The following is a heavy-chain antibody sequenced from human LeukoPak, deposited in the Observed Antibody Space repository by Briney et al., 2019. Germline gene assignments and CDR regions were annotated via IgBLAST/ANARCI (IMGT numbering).Heavy chain of an antibody. CDR2: INPNSGGT. CDR3: ARDAGDSSGYYYPTALDY. V-gene: IGHV1-2*02. J-gene: IGHJ4*02. Sequence: ASVKVSCKASGYTFTGYYMHWVRQAPGQGLEWMGWINPNSGGTNYAQKFQGRVSMTRDTSINTAYMELSRLRSDDTAVYYCARDAGDSSGYYYPTALDYWGQGTLVTVSS. D-gene: IGHD3-22*01. CDR1: GYTFTGYY.